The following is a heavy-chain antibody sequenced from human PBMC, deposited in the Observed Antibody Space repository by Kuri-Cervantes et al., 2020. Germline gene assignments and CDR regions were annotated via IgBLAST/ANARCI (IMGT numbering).Heavy chain of an antibody. CDR3: ARDGGWLQSQYYFDY. D-gene: IGHD5-24*01. V-gene: IGHV3-30-3*01. J-gene: IGHJ4*02. Sequence: GESLKISCAASGFTFSSYVMHWVRQAPGEGLEWVAVISYDGSNKYYADSVKGRFTISRDNSKNTLYLQMNSLRAEDTAVYYCARDGGWLQSQYYFDYWGQGTLVTVSS. CDR2: ISYDGSNK. CDR1: GFTFSSYV.